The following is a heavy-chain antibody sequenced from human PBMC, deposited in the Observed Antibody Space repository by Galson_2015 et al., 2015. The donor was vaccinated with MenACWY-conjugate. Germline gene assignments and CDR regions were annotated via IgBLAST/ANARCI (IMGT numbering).Heavy chain of an antibody. Sequence: SETLSLTCAVSGGSISINYWWTWVRQPPGKGLEWIGEVYHSGSTNYNPSLKSRLTVSVDKSKNQFSLKLSSVTAADTAVYYCARGKDYVSGTYYKTANFDYWSQGSLFTVSS. CDR3: ARGKDYVSGTYYKTANFDY. J-gene: IGHJ4*02. CDR1: GGSISINYW. CDR2: VYHSGST. D-gene: IGHD3-10*01. V-gene: IGHV4-4*02.